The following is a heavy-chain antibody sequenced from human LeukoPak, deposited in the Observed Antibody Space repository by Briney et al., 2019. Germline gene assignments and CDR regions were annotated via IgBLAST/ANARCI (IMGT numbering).Heavy chain of an antibody. D-gene: IGHD2-15*01. CDR2: IYYTGST. CDR1: GGSFSNSSYS. J-gene: IGHJ5*02. V-gene: IGHV4-39*01. Sequence: PSETLSLTRTVSGGSFSNSSYSWGWIRQPPGKGLEWIGTIYYTGSTYYNPSLKSRVTISVDTSKNQFSLKLSSVTAADTAVYYCARRYIVADPWGQGTLVTVSS. CDR3: ARRYIVADP.